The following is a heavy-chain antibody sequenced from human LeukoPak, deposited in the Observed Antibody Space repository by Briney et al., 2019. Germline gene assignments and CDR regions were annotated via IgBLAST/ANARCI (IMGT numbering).Heavy chain of an antibody. CDR1: GFTFDDYA. CDR3: ARDNQGRYCSGGSCYVRYNWFDP. D-gene: IGHD2-15*01. CDR2: IYSGGST. J-gene: IGHJ5*02. V-gene: IGHV3-66*01. Sequence: GRSLRLSCAASGFTFDDYAMHWVRQPPGKGLEWVSVIYSGGSTYYADSVKGRFTISRDNSKNTLYLQMNSLRAEDTAVYYCARDNQGRYCSGGSCYVRYNWFDPWGQGTLVTVSS.